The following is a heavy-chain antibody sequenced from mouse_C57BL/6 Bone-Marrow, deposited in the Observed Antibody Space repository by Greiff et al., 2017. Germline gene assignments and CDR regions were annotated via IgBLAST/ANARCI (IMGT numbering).Heavy chain of an antibody. V-gene: IGHV5-6*02. CDR1: GFTFSSYG. J-gene: IGHJ3*01. CDR3: ARHNGNYRCAY. Sequence: DVKLVESGGDLVKPGGSLKLSCAASGFTFSSYGMSWVRQTPDKRLEWVATISSGGSYTYYPDSVKGRFTISRDNAKNTLYLQMSSLKSEDTAMYYCARHNGNYRCAYWGQGTLVTVSA. CDR2: ISSGGSYT. D-gene: IGHD2-1*01.